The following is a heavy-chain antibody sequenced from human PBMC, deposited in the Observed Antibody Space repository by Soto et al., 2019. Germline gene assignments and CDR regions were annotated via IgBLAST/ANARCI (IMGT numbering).Heavy chain of an antibody. J-gene: IGHJ5*02. Sequence: ASVKVSCKASGYTFTGYYMHWVRQAPGQGLEWMGWINPNSGGTNYAQKFQGRVTMTRDTSISTAYMELSRLRSDDTAVYYCARSSRYYDSSGYSPWFDPWGQGTLVTVSS. CDR3: ARSSRYYDSSGYSPWFDP. V-gene: IGHV1-2*02. CDR1: GYTFTGYY. CDR2: INPNSGGT. D-gene: IGHD3-22*01.